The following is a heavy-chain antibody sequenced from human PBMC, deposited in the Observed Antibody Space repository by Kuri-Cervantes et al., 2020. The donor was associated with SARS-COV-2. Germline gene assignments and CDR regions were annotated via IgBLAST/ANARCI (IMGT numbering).Heavy chain of an antibody. D-gene: IGHD3-3*01. Sequence: SVKVSCKASGGTFSSYAISWVRQAPGQGLEWMGRIIPIFGTANYAQKLQGRVTITADESTSTAYMELSSLRSEDTAVYYCARGDFWSRPFDYWGQGTLVTVSS. CDR1: GGTFSSYA. J-gene: IGHJ4*02. CDR2: IIPIFGTA. V-gene: IGHV1-69*13. CDR3: ARGDFWSRPFDY.